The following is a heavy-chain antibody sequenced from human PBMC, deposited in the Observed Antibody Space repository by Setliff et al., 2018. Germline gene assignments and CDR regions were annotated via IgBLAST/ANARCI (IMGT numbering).Heavy chain of an antibody. D-gene: IGHD3-9*01. CDR2: FDPQGGEI. V-gene: IGHV1-24*01. CDR1: GNTLTELS. CDR3: AAIVDTDWHKEVQY. J-gene: IGHJ1*01. Sequence: ASVKVSCKLSGNTLTELSMHWVRQAPGGGPEWVGGFDPQGGEIIYAQKFQGRITMTEDTSTNTAYMELSSLRSEDTAVYYCAAIVDTDWHKEVQYWGQGTLVTVS.